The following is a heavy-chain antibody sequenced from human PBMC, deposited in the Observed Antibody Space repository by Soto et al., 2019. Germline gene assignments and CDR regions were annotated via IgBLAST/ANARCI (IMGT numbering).Heavy chain of an antibody. V-gene: IGHV5-51*03. J-gene: IGHJ5*02. CDR1: GYSFTSYW. CDR3: ARGYCSSTSCYRIRFDP. CDR2: IYPGDSDT. Sequence: EVQLVQSGAEVKEPGESLKISCNGSGYSFTSYWIGWVRQMSGKGLEWMGIIYPGDSDTRYSPSFQGQVTISANKSISTAYLQWSSLKASDTAMYYCARGYCSSTSCYRIRFDPWGQGTLVTVSS. D-gene: IGHD2-2*02.